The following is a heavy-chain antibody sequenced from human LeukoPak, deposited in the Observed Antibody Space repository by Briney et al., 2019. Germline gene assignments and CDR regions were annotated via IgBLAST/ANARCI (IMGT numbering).Heavy chain of an antibody. V-gene: IGHV3-66*01. J-gene: IGHJ5*02. D-gene: IGHD3-22*01. CDR1: GFTFSNAW. Sequence: GGSLRLSCAASGFTFSNAWMSWVRQAPGKGLEWVSLIDSGGFTYYADSVKGRFTISRDNSKNTLYLQMNSLRAEDTAVYFCANTYYYDGSGYYYLGWFDPWGQGTLVTVSS. CDR3: ANTYYYDGSGYYYLGWFDP. CDR2: IDSGGFT.